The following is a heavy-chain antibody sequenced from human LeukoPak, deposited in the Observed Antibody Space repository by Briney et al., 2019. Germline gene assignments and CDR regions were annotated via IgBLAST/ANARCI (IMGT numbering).Heavy chain of an antibody. CDR2: ISGSGDST. V-gene: IGHV3-23*01. Sequence: GGSLRLSCAASGFTFSSYAMSGVRQAPGKGLEWVSSISGSGDSTYYADSVKGRFTISRDNSKNTLYLQMNSLRDEDTAVYFCAKLAPTPNLPDDYWGQGTLVTVSS. J-gene: IGHJ4*02. CDR3: AKLAPTPNLPDDY. CDR1: GFTFSSYA. D-gene: IGHD5-24*01.